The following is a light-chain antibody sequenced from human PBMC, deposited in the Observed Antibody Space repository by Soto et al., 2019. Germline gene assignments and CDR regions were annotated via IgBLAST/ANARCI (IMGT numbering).Light chain of an antibody. V-gene: IGKV1-5*01. CDR2: DAS. J-gene: IGKJ5*01. CDR3: QQYNSYLT. CDR1: QSISSW. Sequence: DIQMTQSPSTLSASVGDRVTITCRASQSISSWLAWYQQKPGKAPKLLIYDASSLESGVPSRFSGSGSGTEFTLTISSLQPDDFASYYCQQYNSYLTFGQGTRLEIK.